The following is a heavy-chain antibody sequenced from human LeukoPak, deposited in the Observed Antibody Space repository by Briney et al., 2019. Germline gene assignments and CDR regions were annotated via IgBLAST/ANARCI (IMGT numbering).Heavy chain of an antibody. CDR3: ARGLYGDQGYFYYGMDV. CDR2: IYSRGSI. J-gene: IGHJ6*04. CDR1: GFTVSINY. Sequence: PGGSLRLSCAASGFTVSINYMSWVRQAPGKGLEWVSVIYSRGSIYYADSVKGRFTMSIDNSKNTLSLQMNSLRVEDTAMYYCARGLYGDQGYFYYGMDVWGRGTTVTVSS. V-gene: IGHV3-53*01. D-gene: IGHD4-17*01.